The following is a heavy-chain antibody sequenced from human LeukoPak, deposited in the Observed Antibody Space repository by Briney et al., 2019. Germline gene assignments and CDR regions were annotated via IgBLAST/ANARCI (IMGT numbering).Heavy chain of an antibody. Sequence: GASLKISCKGSGYSFTSYGIGCVRQMPGKGLEWMGTIYPGDSDTRYSPSFQGQVTISADKSISTAYLQWSSLKASDTAMYYCARHEGIGLWELSVDYWGQGTLVTVSS. CDR1: GYSFTSYG. V-gene: IGHV5-51*01. D-gene: IGHD3-16*02. CDR3: ARHEGIGLWELSVDY. CDR2: IYPGDSDT. J-gene: IGHJ4*02.